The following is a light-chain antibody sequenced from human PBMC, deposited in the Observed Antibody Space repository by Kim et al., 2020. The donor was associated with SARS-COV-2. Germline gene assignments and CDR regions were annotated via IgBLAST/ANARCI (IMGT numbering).Light chain of an antibody. CDR3: QTWGTGTWV. CDR2: LNSDGSH. V-gene: IGLV4-69*01. Sequence: AWVKLTCTLSSWHSSYAIAWHQQQPEKGPRYMMKLNSDGSHSKGDGIPDRFSGSSSGAERYLTISSLQSEDEADYYCQTWGTGTWVFGGGTQLTVL. CDR1: SWHSSYA. J-gene: IGLJ3*02.